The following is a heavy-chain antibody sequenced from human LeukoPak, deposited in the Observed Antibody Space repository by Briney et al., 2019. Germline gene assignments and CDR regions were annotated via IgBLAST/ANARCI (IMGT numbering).Heavy chain of an antibody. V-gene: IGHV4-34*01. CDR1: GGSLSGYY. Sequence: SETLSLTCAVYGGSLSGYYWSWIRQPPGKGLEWIGEINHSGSTNYNPSLKSRVTISVDTSKNQFSLKLSSVTAADTAVYYCARGLGYCSSTSCSLNWFDPWGQGTLVTVSS. CDR3: ARGLGYCSSTSCSLNWFDP. D-gene: IGHD2-2*01. J-gene: IGHJ5*02. CDR2: INHSGST.